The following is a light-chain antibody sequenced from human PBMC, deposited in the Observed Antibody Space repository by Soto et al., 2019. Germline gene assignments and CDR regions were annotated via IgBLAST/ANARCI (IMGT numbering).Light chain of an antibody. V-gene: IGLV3-21*02. CDR2: DDD. J-gene: IGLJ1*01. CDR3: QVWDISSDHHV. CDR1: DIARKT. Sequence: SYELTQPPSVSGAPGQTARITCGGNDIARKTVHWYQQKPGQAPVLVVYDDDERPSGIPERFSGSNSGNTATLTISRVEAGDEADYYCQVWDISSDHHVFGTGTK.